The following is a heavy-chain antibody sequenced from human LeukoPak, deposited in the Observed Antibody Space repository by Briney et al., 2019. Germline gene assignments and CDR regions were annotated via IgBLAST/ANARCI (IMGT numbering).Heavy chain of an antibody. J-gene: IGHJ6*03. CDR3: ARDRVYYMDV. V-gene: IGHV3-30*02. Sequence: GGSLRLSCAASGFTFSSYGMHWVLQAPGKGLEWVAFIRYDGSNKYYADSVKGRFTISRDNAKNSLYLHMNGLSDEDTAVYYCARDRVYYMDVWGKGTTVTVSS. CDR1: GFTFSSYG. CDR2: IRYDGSNK.